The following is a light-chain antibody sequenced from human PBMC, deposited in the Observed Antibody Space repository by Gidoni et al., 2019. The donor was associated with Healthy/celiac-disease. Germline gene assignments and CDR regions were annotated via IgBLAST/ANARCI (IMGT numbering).Light chain of an antibody. CDR2: DVS. CDR1: SSDVGGYNY. Sequence: HSALTHPRSVPGSPGPAVTIACTGTSSDVGGYNYVAWYQQHTGKAPKLMSYDVSKRPSGVPDRFSGSKSGNTASLTISGLQAEDEADYYCCSYAGSYTPVFGGGTKLTVL. J-gene: IGLJ2*01. V-gene: IGLV2-11*01. CDR3: CSYAGSYTPV.